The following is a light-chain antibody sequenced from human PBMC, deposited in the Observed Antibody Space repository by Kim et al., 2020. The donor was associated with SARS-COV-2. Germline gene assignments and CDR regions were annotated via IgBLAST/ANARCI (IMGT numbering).Light chain of an antibody. V-gene: IGKV1-33*01. Sequence: DIQMTQSPSSLSASVGDRVTITCQASQDISNYLNWYQQKPGKAPKLLIYDASNLETGVPSRFSGSGSGTDFTFTISSLQPEDIATYYRQQYDNRPQRLTFGGGTKVDIK. CDR2: DAS. CDR1: QDISNY. CDR3: QQYDNRPQRLT. J-gene: IGKJ4*01.